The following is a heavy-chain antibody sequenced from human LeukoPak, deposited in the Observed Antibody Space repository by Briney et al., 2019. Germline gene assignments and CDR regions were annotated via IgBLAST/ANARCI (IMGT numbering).Heavy chain of an antibody. CDR1: GYSISSGYY. V-gene: IGHV4-38-2*02. D-gene: IGHD1-26*01. Sequence: SETLSLTCTVSGYSISSGYYWGWIRQPPGKGLEWIGSIYHSGSTYYNPSLKSRVTISVDTSKNQFSLKLSSVTAADTAVYYCARDRGSYYYFDYWGQGTLVTVSS. J-gene: IGHJ4*02. CDR2: IYHSGST. CDR3: ARDRGSYYYFDY.